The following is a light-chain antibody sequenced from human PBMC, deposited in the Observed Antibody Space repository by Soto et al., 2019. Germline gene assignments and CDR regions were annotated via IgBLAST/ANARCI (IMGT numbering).Light chain of an antibody. CDR2: AAS. Sequence: DIQVTQSPSSLSSSVLYRFAITCLASQNIDRDLNWYQQKPGRAPKLLIFAASSLQRGVPSRFSGSGSGTEFTLTISSLQPDDFATYYCQRYNSYSWTFGQGTKVDI. V-gene: IGKV1-17*01. J-gene: IGKJ1*01. CDR1: QNIDRD. CDR3: QRYNSYSWT.